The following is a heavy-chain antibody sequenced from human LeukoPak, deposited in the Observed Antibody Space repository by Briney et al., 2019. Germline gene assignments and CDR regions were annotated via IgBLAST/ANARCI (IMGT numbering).Heavy chain of an antibody. Sequence: ASVKVSCKASGYTFTGYYMHWVRQAPGQGLEWMGWINPNSGGTNYAQKFQGRVTMTRDTSISTPYMELSRLRSDDTAVYYCARDLLYNWNEPFDYWGQGTLVTVSS. V-gene: IGHV1-2*02. CDR3: ARDLLYNWNEPFDY. CDR2: INPNSGGT. CDR1: GYTFTGYY. J-gene: IGHJ4*02. D-gene: IGHD1-1*01.